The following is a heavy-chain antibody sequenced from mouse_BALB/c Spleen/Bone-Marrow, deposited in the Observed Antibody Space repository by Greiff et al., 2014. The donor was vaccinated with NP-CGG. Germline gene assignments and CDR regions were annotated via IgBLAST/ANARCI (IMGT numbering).Heavy chain of an antibody. Sequence: EVQLQQSGAELVKPGASVKLSCTASGFNIKDTYMHWVKQRPEQGLEWIGRIDPANGNTKYDPKFQGKATITADTSSSTAYLQLSSLTSEDTAVYYCAAYYDGSSYGFAYWGQGTLVTVSA. J-gene: IGHJ3*01. CDR2: IDPANGNT. CDR3: AAYYDGSSYGFAY. CDR1: GFNIKDTY. D-gene: IGHD1-1*01. V-gene: IGHV14-3*02.